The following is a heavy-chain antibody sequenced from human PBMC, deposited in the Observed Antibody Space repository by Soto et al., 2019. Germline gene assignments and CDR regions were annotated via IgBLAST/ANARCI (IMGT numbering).Heavy chain of an antibody. CDR3: AKVRGSSWYSTLYYFDY. CDR1: GFTFSSYG. D-gene: IGHD6-13*01. V-gene: IGHV3-30*18. CDR2: ISYDGSNK. J-gene: IGHJ4*02. Sequence: PGGSLRLSCAASGFTFSSYGMHWVRQAPGKGLEWVAVISYDGSNKYYADSVKGRFTISRDNSKNTLYLQMNSLRAEDTAVYYCAKVRGSSWYSTLYYFDYWGQGTLVTVSS.